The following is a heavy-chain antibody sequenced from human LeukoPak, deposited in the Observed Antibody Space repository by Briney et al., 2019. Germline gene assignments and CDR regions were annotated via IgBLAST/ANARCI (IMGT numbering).Heavy chain of an antibody. CDR1: GYTFTGYY. J-gene: IGHJ4*02. D-gene: IGHD3-22*01. CDR3: ASVRSSASYYDAFDY. CDR2: INPNSGGT. Sequence: ASVKVSCKASGYTFTGYYMQWVRQAPGQGLEWMGWINPNSGGTNYAQKFQGRVTMTRDTSISTAYMELNRLTSDDTAVYYCASVRSSASYYDAFDYWGRGTQVTVSS. V-gene: IGHV1-2*02.